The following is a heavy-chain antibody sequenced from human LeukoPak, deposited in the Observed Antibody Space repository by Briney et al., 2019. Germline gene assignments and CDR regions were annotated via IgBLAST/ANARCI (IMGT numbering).Heavy chain of an antibody. V-gene: IGHV4-31*03. D-gene: IGHD3-22*01. CDR1: GGSISSGSYY. CDR3: ARGVMREDSSSYYRWFDP. Sequence: SETLSLTCTVSGGSISSGSYYWSWIRQHPGKGLEWIGYIYYSGSTYYNPSLKSRVTISVDTSKNQFSLKLSSVTAADTAVYYCARGVMREDSSSYYRWFDPWGQGTLVTVSS. CDR2: IYYSGST. J-gene: IGHJ5*02.